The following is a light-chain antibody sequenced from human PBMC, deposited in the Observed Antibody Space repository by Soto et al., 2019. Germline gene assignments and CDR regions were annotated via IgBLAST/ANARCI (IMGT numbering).Light chain of an antibody. CDR2: DAS. V-gene: IGKV3-11*01. J-gene: IGKJ4*01. Sequence: PGERATLSCRASQSVSSYLAWYQQKPGQAPRLLIYDASNRATGIPARFSGSGSGTDFTLTISSLEPEDFAVYYCQQRSNWPPDTFGGGTKVEIK. CDR1: QSVSSY. CDR3: QQRSNWPPDT.